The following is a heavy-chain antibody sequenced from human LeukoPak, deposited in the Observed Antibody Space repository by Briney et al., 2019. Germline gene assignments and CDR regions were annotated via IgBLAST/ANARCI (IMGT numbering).Heavy chain of an antibody. J-gene: IGHJ4*02. CDR3: ARVMSWYFDY. CDR1: GFTFSSHS. V-gene: IGHV3-48*01. CDR2: ISSSSSSI. D-gene: IGHD3-16*01. Sequence: GGSLRLSCAASGFTFSSHSMNWVRQAPGKGLEWVSYISSSSSSIYYADSVKGRFTISRDNANNSLYLKLNILTAEDTAVYYCARVMSWYFDYWGQGALVTVSS.